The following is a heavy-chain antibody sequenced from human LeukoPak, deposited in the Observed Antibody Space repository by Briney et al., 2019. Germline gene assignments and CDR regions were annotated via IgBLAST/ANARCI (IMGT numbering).Heavy chain of an antibody. CDR1: GFTFSSYS. D-gene: IGHD3-10*01. J-gene: IGHJ4*02. Sequence: PGGSLRLSCAASGFTFSSYSMNWVRQAPGKGLEWVSSISSSSSYIYYADSVKGRFTISRDNAKNSLYLQMNSLRAEDTAVYYCAKDHSNALLRFGEVIRKTRDGYFDYWGQGTLVTVSS. CDR3: AKDHSNALLRFGEVIRKTRDGYFDY. V-gene: IGHV3-21*01. CDR2: ISSSSSYI.